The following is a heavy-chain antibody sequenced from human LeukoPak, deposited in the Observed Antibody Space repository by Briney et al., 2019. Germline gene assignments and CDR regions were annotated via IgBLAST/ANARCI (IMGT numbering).Heavy chain of an antibody. Sequence: AGGSLRLSCAASGFTFSSYSMDWVRQAPGKGLVWVSRINSDGSSTSYADSVKGRFTISRDNAKNTLYLQMNSLRAEDTAVYYCARDYGDYFYYYYYMDVWGKGTTVTISS. V-gene: IGHV3-74*01. CDR3: ARDYGDYFYYYYYMDV. J-gene: IGHJ6*03. D-gene: IGHD4-17*01. CDR1: GFTFSSYS. CDR2: INSDGSST.